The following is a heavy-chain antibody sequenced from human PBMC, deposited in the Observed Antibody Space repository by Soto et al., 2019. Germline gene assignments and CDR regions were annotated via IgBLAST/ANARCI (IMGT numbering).Heavy chain of an antibody. V-gene: IGHV4-59*01. D-gene: IGHD3-22*01. CDR3: AGMDRVTMIVVVITSAFDI. Sequence: SETLSLTCTVSGGSISSYYWSRIRQPPGKGLEWIGYIYYSGSTNYNPSLKSRVTISVDTSKNQFSLKLSSVTAADTAVYYCAGMDRVTMIVVVITSAFDIWGQGTMVTVS. CDR2: IYYSGST. J-gene: IGHJ3*02. CDR1: GGSISSYY.